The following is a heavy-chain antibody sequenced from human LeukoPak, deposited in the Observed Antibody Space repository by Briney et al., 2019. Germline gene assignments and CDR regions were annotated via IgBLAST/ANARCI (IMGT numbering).Heavy chain of an antibody. CDR2: INHSGST. D-gene: IGHD3-16*01. V-gene: IGHV4-34*01. CDR1: GGSFSGYY. CDR3: ARGRMGPDY. J-gene: IGHJ4*02. Sequence: SETLSLTCAVYGGSFSGYYWSWIRQPPGKGLEWIGEINHSGSTNYNPSLKSRVTISVDTSRNQFSLKLSSVTAADTAVYYCARGRMGPDYWGQGTLVTVSS.